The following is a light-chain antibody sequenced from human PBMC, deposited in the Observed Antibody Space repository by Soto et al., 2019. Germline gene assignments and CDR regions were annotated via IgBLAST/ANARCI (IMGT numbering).Light chain of an antibody. J-gene: IGKJ2*01. Sequence: DIQMTQSPYTLSAFVGDRVTITCRASQSVSSSLAWSQQKPGKAPKLLIYAASTLESGVSSRFSGSGFGTECAHTISSLQPDDFATYYWQQYESFSPYTFGQGTNVEIK. CDR2: AAS. CDR3: QQYESFSPYT. CDR1: QSVSSS. V-gene: IGKV1-5*01.